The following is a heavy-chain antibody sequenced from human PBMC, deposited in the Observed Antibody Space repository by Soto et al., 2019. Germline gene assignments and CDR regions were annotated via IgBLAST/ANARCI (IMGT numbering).Heavy chain of an antibody. V-gene: IGHV3-7*01. CDR3: ARLRRYLVVPRYYYYMDV. J-gene: IGHJ6*03. D-gene: IGHD2-2*01. CDR2: IKQDGSDR. CDR1: GFMSSSYW. Sequence: EAQLVESGGGLVQPGGSLRLSCGGSGFMSSSYWMTWVRQAPGKGLEWVANIKQDGSDRYDLDSVKGRFTISRDNAKNSLYLEMNSLTAEDAGIYYCARLRRYLVVPRYYYYMDVWGKGTTVTVSS.